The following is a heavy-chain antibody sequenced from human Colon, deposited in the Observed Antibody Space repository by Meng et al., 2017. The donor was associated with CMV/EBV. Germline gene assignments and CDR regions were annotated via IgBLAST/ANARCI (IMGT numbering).Heavy chain of an antibody. CDR1: GFNFYSHA. D-gene: IGHD6-19*01. CDR2: STGSGGSP. Sequence: GESLKISWAASGFNFYSHAMSWVRQAPGKGLEWVAASTGSGGSPRYADSVEGRFTISRDISKNILYLQMNDLRVEDTAVYYGVKAAGVFDYWGQGALVTVSS. CDR3: VKAAGVFDY. V-gene: IGHV3-23*01. J-gene: IGHJ4*02.